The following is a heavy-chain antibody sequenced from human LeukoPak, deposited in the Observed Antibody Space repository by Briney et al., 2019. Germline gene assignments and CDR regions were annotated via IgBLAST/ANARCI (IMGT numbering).Heavy chain of an antibody. D-gene: IGHD2-15*01. CDR3: AKYDCSGGSCYPITGTHFDY. Sequence: SETLSLTCTVSGYSINSVYYWGWIRQPPGKGLEWIGNIFRSGTTYYNPSLKSRVTMSVDTSKNQFSLTLSSVTAADTAVYYCAKYDCSGGSCYPITGTHFDYWGQGTLVTVSS. J-gene: IGHJ4*02. CDR1: GYSINSVYY. CDR2: IFRSGTT. V-gene: IGHV4-38-2*02.